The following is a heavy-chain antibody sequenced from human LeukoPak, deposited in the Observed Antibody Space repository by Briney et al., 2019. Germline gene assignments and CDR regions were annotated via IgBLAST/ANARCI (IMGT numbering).Heavy chain of an antibody. Sequence: SETLSLTCAVYGGSFSGYYWSWIRQPPGKGLEWIGEINHSVSTNYNPSLKSRVTISVDTSKNKFSLKLSSATAADTAVSYCTGATNNYDFWSGYQFDPWGQGTLVTVSS. CDR3: TGATNNYDFWSGYQFDP. J-gene: IGHJ5*02. CDR2: INHSVST. D-gene: IGHD3-3*01. V-gene: IGHV4-34*01. CDR1: GGSFSGYY.